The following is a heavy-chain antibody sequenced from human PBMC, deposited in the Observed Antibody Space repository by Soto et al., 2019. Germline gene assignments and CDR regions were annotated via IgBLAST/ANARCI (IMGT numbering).Heavy chain of an antibody. CDR1: GGSIRRYY. Sequence: SETLSLTCTVSGGSIRRYYWSWIRHPPVMGREWIGYIYSSGDTNYHPALESRVTIAVDASKRQFSLKLSSVTAADTDVYYCARDYLCGGASCYGWFDAWGEGTLVNVSS. V-gene: IGHV4-59*01. J-gene: IGHJ5*02. D-gene: IGHD2-15*01. CDR3: ARDYLCGGASCYGWFDA. CDR2: IYSSGDT.